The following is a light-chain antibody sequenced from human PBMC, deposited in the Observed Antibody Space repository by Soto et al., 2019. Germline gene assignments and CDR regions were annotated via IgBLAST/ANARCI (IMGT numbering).Light chain of an antibody. CDR3: VLYMGRGISV. V-gene: IGLV8-61*01. CDR2: NTN. J-gene: IGLJ2*01. CDR1: SGSVSTSYY. Sequence: QAVVTQEPSFSVSPGGTVTLTCGLSSGSVSTSYYPSWYQQTPGLPPRTLIYNTNTRSSGVPDRFSGSILGNKAALNITGAQADDECDYYCVLYMGRGISVFGGGTKVTVL.